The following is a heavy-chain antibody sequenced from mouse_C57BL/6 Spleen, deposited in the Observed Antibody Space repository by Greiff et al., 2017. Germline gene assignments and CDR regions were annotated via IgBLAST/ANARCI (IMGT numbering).Heavy chain of an antibody. D-gene: IGHD1-1*01. V-gene: IGHV1-26*01. CDR1: GYTFTDYY. CDR3: AREGGSSYWYFDV. CDR2: INPNNGGT. J-gene: IGHJ1*03. Sequence: VQLQQSGPELVKPGASVKISCKASGYTFTDYYMNWVKQSHGKSLEWIGDINPNNGGTSYNQKFKGKATLTVDKASSTAYMELRSLTSEDSAVYYCAREGGSSYWYFDVWGTGTTVTVSS.